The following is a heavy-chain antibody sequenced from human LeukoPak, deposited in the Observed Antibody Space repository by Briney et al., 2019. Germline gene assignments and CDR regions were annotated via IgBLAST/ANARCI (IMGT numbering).Heavy chain of an antibody. Sequence: PGGSLRLSCAASGFTFSRYWIQWVRQTPGKGLVWVSRINSDGSSTTYADSVKGRFTISRDNAKNSLFLQMNSLRAEDTAIYYCAKGGGAATFDFWGQGILVVVSS. CDR2: INSDGSST. CDR3: AKGGGAATFDF. V-gene: IGHV3-74*01. J-gene: IGHJ4*02. CDR1: GFTFSRYW. D-gene: IGHD1-26*01.